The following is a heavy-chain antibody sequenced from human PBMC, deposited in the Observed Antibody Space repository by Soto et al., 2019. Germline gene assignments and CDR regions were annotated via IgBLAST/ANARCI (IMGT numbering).Heavy chain of an antibody. CDR1: GFTFSSYA. J-gene: IGHJ4*02. CDR2: ISGSGGST. V-gene: IGHV3-23*01. CDR3: ATSSGYSYAPFDY. Sequence: EVQLLESGGGLVQPGGSLRLSCAASGFTFSSYAMSWVRQAPGKGLEWGSAISGSGGSTYYADSVKGRFTISRDNSKNTLYLQMNSLRAEDTAVYYCATSSGYSYAPFDYWGQGTLVTVSS. D-gene: IGHD5-18*01.